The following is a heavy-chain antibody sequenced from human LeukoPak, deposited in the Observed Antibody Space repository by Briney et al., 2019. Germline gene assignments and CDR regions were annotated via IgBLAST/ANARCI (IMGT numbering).Heavy chain of an antibody. CDR1: GYTFTDYY. D-gene: IGHD3-22*01. Sequence: GATVKISCKASGYTFTDYYMHWVQQAPGKGLEWMGRVDPEDGETIYAEKFQGRVTITADTSTDTAYMELSSLRSEDTAVYYCASFSGYGNYFDYWGQGTLVTVSS. CDR2: VDPEDGET. J-gene: IGHJ4*02. CDR3: ASFSGYGNYFDY. V-gene: IGHV1-69-2*01.